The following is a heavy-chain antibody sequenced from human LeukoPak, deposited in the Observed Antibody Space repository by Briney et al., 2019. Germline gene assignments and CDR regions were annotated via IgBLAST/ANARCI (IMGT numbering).Heavy chain of an antibody. CDR3: GGGGGRGGPWYFDL. V-gene: IGHV3-23*01. Sequence: PGGSLRLSCVASGFTFSSYAMTWVRQAPGKALEWVSSISGSGGSTYYADSVKGRFTISRDNSKNTLCLQMNSLRAEDTAVYYCGGGGGRGGPWYFDLWGRGTLVTVSS. CDR1: GFTFSSYA. D-gene: IGHD3-16*01. J-gene: IGHJ2*01. CDR2: ISGSGGST.